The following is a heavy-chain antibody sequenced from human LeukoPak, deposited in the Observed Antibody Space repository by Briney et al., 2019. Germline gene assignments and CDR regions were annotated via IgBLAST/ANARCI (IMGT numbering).Heavy chain of an antibody. V-gene: IGHV4-39*01. CDR2: IYYSGST. Sequence: SETLSLTCTVSGGSISSSSYYWGWIRQPPGKGLEWIGSIYYSGSTYYNPSLKSRVTISVDTSKNQFSLKLSSVTAADTAVYYCARRYNSSWYPTPSPFDYWGQGTLVTVSS. J-gene: IGHJ4*02. CDR1: GGSISSSSYY. CDR3: ARRYNSSWYPTPSPFDY. D-gene: IGHD6-13*01.